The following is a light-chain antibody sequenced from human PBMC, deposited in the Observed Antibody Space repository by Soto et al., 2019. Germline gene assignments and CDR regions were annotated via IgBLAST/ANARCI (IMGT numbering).Light chain of an antibody. CDR2: RTD. J-gene: IGLJ3*02. CDR1: SSNIGSNF. CDR3: AAWDNSLRWV. Sequence: QTVVSQPPSASGAPGQRVTISCSGSSSNIGSNFVYWYQQLPGTAPKLLIYRTDQRPSGVPDRFSGSKPGASASLVISGLRSGDEADYYCAAWDNSLRWVFGGGTKLTVL. V-gene: IGLV1-47*01.